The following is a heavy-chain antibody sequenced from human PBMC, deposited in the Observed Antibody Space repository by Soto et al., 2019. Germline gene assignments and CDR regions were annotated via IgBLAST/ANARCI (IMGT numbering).Heavy chain of an antibody. CDR2: IYPGDTT. Sequence: EVQLVESGGGLIQPGGSLRLSCVVSGFTVSSANYMSWVRQAPGKGLEWVSVIYPGDTTFYADSVKGRFTISRDNSKNTLYLQMTGLRAEDTVVYYCHGYGYWGQGTLVTVSS. CDR3: HGYGY. D-gene: IGHD5-12*01. CDR1: GFTVSSANY. J-gene: IGHJ4*02. V-gene: IGHV3-53*01.